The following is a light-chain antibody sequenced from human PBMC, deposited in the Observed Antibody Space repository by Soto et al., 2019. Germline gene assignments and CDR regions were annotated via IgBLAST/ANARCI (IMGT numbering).Light chain of an antibody. CDR3: SSYTSSSTLV. J-gene: IGLJ1*01. V-gene: IGLV2-14*01. CDR1: SSDVGGYNY. Sequence: SALNQPASVSGSPGQSITISCTGTSSDVGGYNYVSWYQQHPGKAPKLMIYDVSNRPSGASNRFSGSKSGNTASLTISGLQAEDEADYYCSSYTSSSTLVFGTGTKVTVL. CDR2: DVS.